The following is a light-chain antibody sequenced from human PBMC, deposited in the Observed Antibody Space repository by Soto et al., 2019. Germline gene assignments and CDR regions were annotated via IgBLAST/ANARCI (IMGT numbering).Light chain of an antibody. CDR2: AAS. V-gene: IGKV1-33*01. Sequence: DIQLTQSPSFLSASVGDRVTIACRASQGIRSYLAWYQQKPGKALKLLIFAASTLETGVPSRFSGRGSGTHFTFTISSLQPEDIAAYYCQQYDHLPFFGPGTKVDIK. CDR1: QGIRSY. J-gene: IGKJ3*01. CDR3: QQYDHLPF.